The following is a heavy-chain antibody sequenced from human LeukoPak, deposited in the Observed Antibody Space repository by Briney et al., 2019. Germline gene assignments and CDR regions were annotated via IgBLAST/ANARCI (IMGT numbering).Heavy chain of an antibody. J-gene: IGHJ6*03. V-gene: IGHV1-2*02. D-gene: IGHD3-16*01. CDR2: INPDSDGT. CDR1: GYTFTGYY. Sequence: ASVKVSCKASGYTFTGYYMHWVRQAPGQGLKWMGWINPDSDGTNYAQKFQGRVTMTRDTSISTAYMELSRLRSDDTAVYYCASFTAYYYYMDVWGKGTTVTVSS. CDR3: ASFTAYYYYMDV.